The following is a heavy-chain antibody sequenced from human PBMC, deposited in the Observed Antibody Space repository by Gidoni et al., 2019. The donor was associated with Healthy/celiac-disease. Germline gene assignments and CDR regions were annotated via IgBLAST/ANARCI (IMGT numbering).Heavy chain of an antibody. V-gene: IGHV1-69*06. CDR2: IIRIFGTA. CDR1: SYA. J-gene: IGHJ4*02. D-gene: IGHD5-18*01. Sequence: SYAISWVRQAPGQGLEWMGWIIRIFGTANYAQKFQGRVTITADTSTSTDYMERSSLRSEDTVVYYCASLGQGNYGYGFDYWGQGTLVTVSS. CDR3: ASLGQGNYGYGFDY.